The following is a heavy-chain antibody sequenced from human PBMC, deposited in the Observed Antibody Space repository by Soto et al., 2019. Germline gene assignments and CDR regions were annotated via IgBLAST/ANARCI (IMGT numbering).Heavy chain of an antibody. D-gene: IGHD6-6*01. CDR1: GDSITSYD. J-gene: IGHJ4*02. CDR2: MFASGST. Sequence: PSETLSLTCTVSGDSITSYDWSWMRQPAGKGLEWIGRMFASGSTNYNPSLRSRVTLSIDRAKKQFSLKLNSLTAADTAVYFCARGRYNTGSSIPYFDNWGQGTLVTVSS. CDR3: ARGRYNTGSSIPYFDN. V-gene: IGHV4-4*07.